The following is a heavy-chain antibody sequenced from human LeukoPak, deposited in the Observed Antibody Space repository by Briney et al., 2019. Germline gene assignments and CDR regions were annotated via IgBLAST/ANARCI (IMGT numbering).Heavy chain of an antibody. Sequence: SETLSLTCTVSGGSISSSSYYWGRIRQPPGKGLEWNGRLPYSGSTYYNPSLKSRVTISVDTSKKPFSLKLSSVTAADTAVYYCARRGYSGPLDYWGQGILVTVSS. CDR1: GGSISSSSYY. V-gene: IGHV4-39*07. D-gene: IGHD5-12*01. CDR3: ARRGYSGPLDY. J-gene: IGHJ4*02. CDR2: LPYSGST.